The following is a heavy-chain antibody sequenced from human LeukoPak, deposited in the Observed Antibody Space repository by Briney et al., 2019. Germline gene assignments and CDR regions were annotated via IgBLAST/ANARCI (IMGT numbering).Heavy chain of an antibody. CDR2: ISGNGGST. J-gene: IGHJ4*02. D-gene: IGHD6-6*01. CDR3: ARGLSGYASSLGY. CDR1: GFTFSAYA. Sequence: GGSLRLSCAASGFTFSAYAMNWVRQAPGKGLEWVSTISGNGGSTYYADSVKGRFTISRDNAKNTLYLQMNSLRAEDTAVYYCARGLSGYASSLGYWGQGTLVTVSA. V-gene: IGHV3-23*01.